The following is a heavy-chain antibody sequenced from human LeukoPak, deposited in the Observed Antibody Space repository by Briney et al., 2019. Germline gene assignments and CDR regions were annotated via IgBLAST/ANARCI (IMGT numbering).Heavy chain of an antibody. V-gene: IGHV4-59*08. Sequence: SETLSLTCTVSGGSISSYYWSWIRQPPGKGLEWIGYIYYSGSTNYNPSPKSRVTISVDTSKNQFSLKLSSVTAADTAVYYCARGRITIFGVIWGQGTLVTVSS. CDR3: ARGRITIFGVI. CDR2: IYYSGST. CDR1: GGSISSYY. J-gene: IGHJ4*02. D-gene: IGHD3-3*01.